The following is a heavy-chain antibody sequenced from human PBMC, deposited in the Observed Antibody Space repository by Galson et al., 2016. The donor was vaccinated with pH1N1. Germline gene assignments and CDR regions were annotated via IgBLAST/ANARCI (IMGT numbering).Heavy chain of an antibody. CDR3: ARLDGYNWGYFQH. D-gene: IGHD5-24*01. V-gene: IGHV3-9*01. CDR1: GFTFDDYA. J-gene: IGHJ1*01. CDR2: ISWNSGSI. Sequence: SLRLSCAASGFTFDDYAMHWVRQAPGKGLDWVSGISWNSGSIGYADSAKGRVTISRDNAKNSLYLQMNSLRAEDTAWYYCARLDGYNWGYFQHWGQGTLVTVSS.